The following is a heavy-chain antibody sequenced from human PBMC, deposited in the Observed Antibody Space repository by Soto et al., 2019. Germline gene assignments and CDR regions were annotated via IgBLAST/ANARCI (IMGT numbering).Heavy chain of an antibody. CDR3: ASLPRGYCTSTTCHTAFDY. Sequence: XESLKISCRGSGYIFANYWIGWVRQMPGKGLEWMGIIYAGDSDTKFSPSFQGKVTFSADKFISTAYLQGSSLKASDTAMYYCASLPRGYCTSTTCHTAFDYLGHGTLVTVSA. CDR2: IYAGDSDT. CDR1: GYIFANYW. V-gene: IGHV5-51*01. J-gene: IGHJ5*01. D-gene: IGHD2-2*02.